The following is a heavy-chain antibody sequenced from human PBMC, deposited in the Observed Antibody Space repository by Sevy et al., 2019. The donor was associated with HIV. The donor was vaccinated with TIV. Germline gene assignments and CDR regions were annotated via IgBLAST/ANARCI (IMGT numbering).Heavy chain of an antibody. V-gene: IGHV3-53*01. Sequence: GGSLRLSCAASGFTVSSNYMSWVRQVPGKGLEWVSVIYSGGSTYYADSVKGRFTISRDNSKNTLYLQMNSLRAEDTAVYYCARDMAAAGSEPNFDIWGQGTMVTVSS. CDR3: ARDMAAAGSEPNFDI. D-gene: IGHD6-13*01. J-gene: IGHJ3*02. CDR1: GFTVSSNY. CDR2: IYSGGST.